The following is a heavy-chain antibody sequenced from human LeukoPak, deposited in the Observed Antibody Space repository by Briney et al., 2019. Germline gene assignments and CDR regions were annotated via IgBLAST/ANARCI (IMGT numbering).Heavy chain of an antibody. Sequence: GGSLRLSCVSSGFTFGDYSMSWFRQAPGKGLEWVSVIYSGGSTYYADSVKGRFTISRDNSKSTLYIQMNSLRAEDTAVYYCARAKPKNMVRGLIMRRESRYYFDYWGQGTLVTVSS. CDR1: GFTFGDYS. D-gene: IGHD3-10*01. V-gene: IGHV3-53*01. J-gene: IGHJ4*02. CDR3: ARAKPKNMVRGLIMRRESRYYFDY. CDR2: IYSGGST.